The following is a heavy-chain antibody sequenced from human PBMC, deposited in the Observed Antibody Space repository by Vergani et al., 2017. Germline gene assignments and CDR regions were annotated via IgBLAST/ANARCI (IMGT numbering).Heavy chain of an antibody. CDR1: GGSFSGYY. CDR2: INHSGST. CDR3: AIEREEYCSGGSCSDFWYFDL. V-gene: IGHV4-34*01. D-gene: IGHD2-15*01. Sequence: QVQLQQWGAGLLKPSETLSLTCAVYGGSFSGYYWSWIRQPPGKGLEWIGEINHSGSTNYNPPLKSRVTISVDTSKNQFSLKLSSVTAADTAMYYCAIEREEYCSGGSCSDFWYFDLWGRGTLVTVSS. J-gene: IGHJ2*01.